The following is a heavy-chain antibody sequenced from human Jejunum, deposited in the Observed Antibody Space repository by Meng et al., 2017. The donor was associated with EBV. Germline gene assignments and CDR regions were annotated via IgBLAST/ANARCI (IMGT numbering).Heavy chain of an antibody. CDR2: ISAGSGDT. J-gene: IGHJ4*02. CDR1: GYTLTNYA. V-gene: IGHV1-3*01. CDR3: ARGSSWNRGDY. Sequence: QVHRVQSGAEVKKPGASVKVSCKASGYTLTNYALHWVRQAPGQGLEWMGYISAGSGDTKNSQKFQGRVTFTRDTSASTVYMELSSLRSEDTAMYYCARGSSWNRGDYWGQGTLVTVFS. D-gene: IGHD6-13*01.